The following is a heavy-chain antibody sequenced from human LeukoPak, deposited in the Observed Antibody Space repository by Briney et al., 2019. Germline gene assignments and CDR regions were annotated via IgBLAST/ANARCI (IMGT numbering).Heavy chain of an antibody. D-gene: IGHD2-15*01. CDR3: AKERSTVGTPLFDN. V-gene: IGHV3-23*01. CDR2: ISDNGGGT. CDR1: GSSFGSYA. J-gene: IGHJ4*02. Sequence: GGSLRLSCAAAGSSFGSYAMSWVRQAPGRGLEWVSGISDNGGGTYYGDSVKGRFTISRDNSKNMLYLQMNGLRAEDTALYYCAKERSTVGTPLFDNWGQGILVTVSS.